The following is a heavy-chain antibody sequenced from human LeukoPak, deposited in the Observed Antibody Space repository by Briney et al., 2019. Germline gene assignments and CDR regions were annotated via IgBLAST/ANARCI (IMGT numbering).Heavy chain of an antibody. J-gene: IGHJ3*02. CDR3: ARRGGSNGWGDFDI. CDR1: GFTFSNNA. Sequence: GGSLRLSCEASGFTFSNNAMNWVRQAPGKGPEWVSSISGSGDYTNYADSVKGRFTISRDNSKNTLYLQMNSLSREDTAVFYCARRGGSNGWGDFDIWGQGTMVTVSS. CDR2: ISGSGDYT. V-gene: IGHV3-23*01. D-gene: IGHD6-19*01.